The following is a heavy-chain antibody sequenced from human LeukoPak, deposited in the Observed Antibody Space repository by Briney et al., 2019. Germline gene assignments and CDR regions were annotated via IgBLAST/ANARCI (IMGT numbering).Heavy chain of an antibody. CDR3: ATDSLGADAFDI. Sequence: ASVKVSCKVSGDTLSDVSIHWVRQAPGKGLEWMGSFDAEDGERIYAQNFEGRVIMTEDTSTDTAYMELSSLRSEDTAVYYCATDSLGADAFDIWGQGTMVTVSS. J-gene: IGHJ3*02. CDR1: GDTLSDVS. V-gene: IGHV1-24*01. D-gene: IGHD3-16*01. CDR2: FDAEDGER.